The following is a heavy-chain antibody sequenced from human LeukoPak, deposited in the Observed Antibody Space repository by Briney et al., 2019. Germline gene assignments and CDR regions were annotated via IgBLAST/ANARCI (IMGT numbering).Heavy chain of an antibody. CDR2: INPNSGGT. D-gene: IGHD2-21*01. V-gene: IGHV1-2*02. CDR3: ARDRGIAHCGGDCYAGAFDI. Sequence: ASVKVSCKASEYTFTGYYIHWVRQAPGQGLEWMGWINPNSGGTNYAQKFQGRFTMTRDTSISTAYMQLSRLRSDDTAVYYCARDRGIAHCGGDCYAGAFDIWGQGTMVTVSS. J-gene: IGHJ3*02. CDR1: EYTFTGYY.